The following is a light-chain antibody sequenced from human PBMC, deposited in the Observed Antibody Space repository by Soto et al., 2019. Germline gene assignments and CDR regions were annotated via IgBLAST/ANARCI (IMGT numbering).Light chain of an antibody. CDR2: AAS. CDR1: QTIINF. Sequence: DIQMTQSPSSLSASVGDRVTITCRASQTIINFLNWYQQKPGQPPHLLLYAASTLQDGVPSRFSGSGSGTDFTLTIISLLPEDFAAYYCQQSYSAPYTFGQGNNLEI. J-gene: IGKJ2*01. V-gene: IGKV1-39*01. CDR3: QQSYSAPYT.